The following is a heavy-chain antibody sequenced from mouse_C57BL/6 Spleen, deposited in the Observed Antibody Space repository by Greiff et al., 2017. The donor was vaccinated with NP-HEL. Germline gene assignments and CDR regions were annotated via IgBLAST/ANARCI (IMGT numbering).Heavy chain of an antibody. Sequence: QVQLQQPGAELVRPGSSVKLSCKASGYTFTSYWMDWVKQRPGQGLEWIGNIYPSDSETHYNQKFKDKATLTVDKSSSTAYMQLSSLTSEDSAVYYCARSGYYGSSYLYYAMDYWGQGTSVTVSS. CDR1: GYTFTSYW. D-gene: IGHD1-1*01. CDR3: ARSGYYGSSYLYYAMDY. CDR2: IYPSDSET. J-gene: IGHJ4*01. V-gene: IGHV1-61*01.